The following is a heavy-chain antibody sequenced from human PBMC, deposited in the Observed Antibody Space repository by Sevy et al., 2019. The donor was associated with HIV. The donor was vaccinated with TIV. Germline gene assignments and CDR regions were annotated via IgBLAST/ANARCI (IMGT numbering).Heavy chain of an antibody. Sequence: GGSLRLSCAASGFTLVDLYMDWVRQAPGKGLEWVGRIRNKAKSYTTEDAASVKGRFIISREDSKNSLYLQMKSLKTADTAVYYCAAVSADRGYFNIWGRGTLVTVSS. J-gene: IGHJ2*01. D-gene: IGHD3-10*01. CDR1: GFTLVDLY. CDR2: IRNKAKSYTT. V-gene: IGHV3-72*01. CDR3: AAVSADRGYFNI.